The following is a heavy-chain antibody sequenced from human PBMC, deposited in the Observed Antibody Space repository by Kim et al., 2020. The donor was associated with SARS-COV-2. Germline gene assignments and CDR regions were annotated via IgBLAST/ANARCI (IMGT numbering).Heavy chain of an antibody. D-gene: IGHD3-22*01. Sequence: SETLSLTCAVYGGSFSGYYWSWIRQPPGKGLEWIGEINHSGSTNYNPSLKSRVTISVDTSKNQFSLKLSSVTAADTAGYYCARGVKGGYYQKRGWYFDLWGRGTLVTVSS. J-gene: IGHJ2*01. V-gene: IGHV4-34*01. CDR2: INHSGST. CDR3: ARGVKGGYYQKRGWYFDL. CDR1: GGSFSGYY.